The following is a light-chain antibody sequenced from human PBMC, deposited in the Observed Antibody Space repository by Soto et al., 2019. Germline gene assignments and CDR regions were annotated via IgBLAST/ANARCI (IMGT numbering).Light chain of an antibody. CDR2: DVS. CDR1: SSDVGGYNY. CDR3: SSYTSSSTLCV. J-gene: IGLJ1*01. V-gene: IGLV2-14*01. Sequence: QSAVTQPASVSGSPGRSITMSCTGTSSDVGGYNYVSWYQQHPGKAPKLMIYDVSNRPSGVSNRFSGSKSGNTASLTISGLQAEDEADYYCSSYTSSSTLCVFGTGTKLTVL.